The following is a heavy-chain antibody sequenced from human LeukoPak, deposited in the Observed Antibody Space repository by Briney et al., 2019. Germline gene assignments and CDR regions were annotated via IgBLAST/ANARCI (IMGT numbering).Heavy chain of an antibody. D-gene: IGHD6-19*01. V-gene: IGHV3-7*01. Sequence: QPGGSLRLSCAASGFSLSTYWVTWVHQAPGTGLEWVANINPGGTETYYVEPVKGRFTIFRDNAKNLVYLQMNSLRAEDSAVYHCGRFGYVAGVDLWGQGTLVTVSS. CDR1: GFSLSTYW. J-gene: IGHJ4*02. CDR3: GRFGYVAGVDL. CDR2: INPGGTET.